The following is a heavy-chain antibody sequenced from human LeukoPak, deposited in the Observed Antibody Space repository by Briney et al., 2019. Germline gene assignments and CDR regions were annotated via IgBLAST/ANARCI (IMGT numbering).Heavy chain of an antibody. CDR3: ARLLWGNSGRYLDY. Sequence: GESLKISLWGSGYRFATYWIGWVPQVPGKGLEWRGIIYPGDSDTRYRPSFQGQVTISGDKSISTAYLQWSTLKASDTAMYYCARLLWGNSGRYLDYWGQGTLVTVSS. J-gene: IGHJ4*02. V-gene: IGHV5-51*01. CDR1: GYRFATYW. CDR2: IYPGDSDT. D-gene: IGHD1-26*01.